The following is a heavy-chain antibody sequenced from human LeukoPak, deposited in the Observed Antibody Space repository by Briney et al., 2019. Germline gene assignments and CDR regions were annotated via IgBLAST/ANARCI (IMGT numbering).Heavy chain of an antibody. D-gene: IGHD6-13*01. CDR1: GGSFSGYY. Sequence: SETPSLTCAVYGGSFSGYYWSWIRQPPRKALGWITENNQSGRTKYTPSIKSRVTISVDTSKSQFSLKLSSVTAADRAVYYCERGPCQYIAWGQGTLVTVSS. CDR3: ERGPCQYIA. CDR2: NNQSGRT. V-gene: IGHV4-34*01. J-gene: IGHJ4*02.